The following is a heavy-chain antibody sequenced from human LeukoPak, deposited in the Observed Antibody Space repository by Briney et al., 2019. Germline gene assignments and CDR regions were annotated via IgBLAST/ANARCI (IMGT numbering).Heavy chain of an antibody. V-gene: IGHV4-4*07. D-gene: IGHD3-10*01. J-gene: IGHJ4*02. CDR1: GGSISNYY. Sequence: SETLSLTCTVSGGSISNYYWSWIRQPAGKGLEWIGRIYSDGRTNYDFSLSSRLAMSVDTSKNQFSLKLSSVTAADTAVYYCARDLSSRGVISLDYWGQGTLVTVSS. CDR3: ARDLSSRGVISLDY. CDR2: IYSDGRT.